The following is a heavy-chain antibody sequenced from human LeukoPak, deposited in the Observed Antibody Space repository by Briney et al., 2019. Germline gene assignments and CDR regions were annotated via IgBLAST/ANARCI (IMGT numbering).Heavy chain of an antibody. CDR3: SGLITMVRGVTY. D-gene: IGHD3-10*01. J-gene: IGHJ4*02. Sequence: PGGSLSLSCAASGFTVSSNYMSWVRQAPGKGLEWVSVIYSGGSTYYADSVKGRFTISRDNSKNTLYLQMNSLRAEDTAVYYCSGLITMVRGVTYWGQGTLVTVSS. CDR1: GFTVSSNY. CDR2: IYSGGST. V-gene: IGHV3-53*01.